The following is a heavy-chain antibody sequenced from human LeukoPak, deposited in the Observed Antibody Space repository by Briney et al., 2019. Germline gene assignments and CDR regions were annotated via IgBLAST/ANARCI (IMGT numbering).Heavy chain of an antibody. J-gene: IGHJ4*02. Sequence: GGSLRLSCAASGFTLTSYAMGWVRQAPGKGLEWVSVISGSGSTTYYADSMKGRFTISRDNSKNTLYLQMNSLRAEDTAVYYCAKRGGYGYFDYWGQGTLVTVSS. V-gene: IGHV3-23*01. D-gene: IGHD3-22*01. CDR1: GFTLTSYA. CDR2: ISGSGSTT. CDR3: AKRGGYGYFDY.